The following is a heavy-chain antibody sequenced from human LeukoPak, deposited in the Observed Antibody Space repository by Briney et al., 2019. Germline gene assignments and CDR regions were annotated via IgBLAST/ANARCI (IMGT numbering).Heavy chain of an antibody. D-gene: IGHD3-10*01. Sequence: GASVTVSCKASGGTFSSYAISWVRQAPGQGLEWMGRIIPNLGIANYAQKFQGRVTITADKSTSTAYMELSSLRYEDTAVYYCASKRGYGSGSYYTDYYYYGMDVWGQGTTVTVSS. CDR1: GGTFSSYA. CDR3: ASKRGYGSGSYYTDYYYYGMDV. CDR2: IIPNLGIA. V-gene: IGHV1-69*04. J-gene: IGHJ6*02.